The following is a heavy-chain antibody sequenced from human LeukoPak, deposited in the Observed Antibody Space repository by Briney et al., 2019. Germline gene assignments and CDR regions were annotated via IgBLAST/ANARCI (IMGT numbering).Heavy chain of an antibody. V-gene: IGHV1-46*01. D-gene: IGHD3-3*01. Sequence: ASVKVSCKASGYTFTSYYMHWVRQDPGQGPEWMGIINPSGSSTSSAQKFQGKVNMTRDTSTSTVYMELSSLRSEDTAVYYCARAPWDFWSGHIDYWGQGTLVTVSS. CDR3: ARAPWDFWSGHIDY. CDR2: INPSGSST. CDR1: GYTFTSYY. J-gene: IGHJ4*02.